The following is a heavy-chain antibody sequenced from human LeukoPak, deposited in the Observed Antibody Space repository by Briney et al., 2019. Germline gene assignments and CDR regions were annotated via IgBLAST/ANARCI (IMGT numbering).Heavy chain of an antibody. V-gene: IGHV4-38-2*02. CDR3: ARDLTDDYGGNSYWFDP. D-gene: IGHD4-23*01. Sequence: PSETLSLTCTVSGYSISSGYYWGWIRQPPGKGLEWIGSIYHSGSTYYNPSLKSRVTISVDTSKNQFSLKLSSVTAADTAVYYCARDLTDDYGGNSYWFDPWGQGTLVTVSS. CDR2: IYHSGST. J-gene: IGHJ5*02. CDR1: GYSISSGYY.